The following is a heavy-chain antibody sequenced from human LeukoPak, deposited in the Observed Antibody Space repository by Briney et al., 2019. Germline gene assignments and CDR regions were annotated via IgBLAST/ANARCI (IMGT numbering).Heavy chain of an antibody. Sequence: GASVKVSCKASGYTFTSYGISWVRQAPGKGLEWVGLVDPEDGETIYAEKFQGRVTIAADTSTDTAYMELSSLRSEDTAVYYCATGGVGASSRPHDAFDIWGQGTMVTVSS. CDR3: ATGGVGASSRPHDAFDI. J-gene: IGHJ3*02. V-gene: IGHV1-69-2*01. CDR1: GYTFTSYG. CDR2: VDPEDGET. D-gene: IGHD1-26*01.